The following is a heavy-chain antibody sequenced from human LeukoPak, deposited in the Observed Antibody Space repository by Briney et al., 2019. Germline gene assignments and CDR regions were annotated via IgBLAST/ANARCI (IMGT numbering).Heavy chain of an antibody. CDR3: AIVVTDILTGYWYYFDY. CDR1: GGTFSSYA. CDR2: IIPIFGTA. Sequence: SVTVSCKASGGTFSSYAISWVRQAPGQGLEWMGGIIPIFGTANYAQKFQGRVTITADESTSTAYMELSSLRSEDTAVYYCAIVVTDILTGYWYYFDYWGQGTLVTVSS. D-gene: IGHD3-9*01. V-gene: IGHV1-69*01. J-gene: IGHJ4*02.